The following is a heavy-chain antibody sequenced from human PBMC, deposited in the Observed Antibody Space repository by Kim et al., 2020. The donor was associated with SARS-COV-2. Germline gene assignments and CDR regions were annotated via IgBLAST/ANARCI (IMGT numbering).Heavy chain of an antibody. CDR1: GGSFSGYY. D-gene: IGHD3-16*01. Sequence: SETLSLTCAVYGGSFSGYYWSWIRQPPGKGLEWIGEINHSGSTNYNPSLKSRVTISVDTSKNQFSLKLSSVTAADTAVYYCARGVGGGLVDLDYWGQGTLVTVSS. CDR2: INHSGST. J-gene: IGHJ4*02. V-gene: IGHV4-34*01. CDR3: ARGVGGGLVDLDY.